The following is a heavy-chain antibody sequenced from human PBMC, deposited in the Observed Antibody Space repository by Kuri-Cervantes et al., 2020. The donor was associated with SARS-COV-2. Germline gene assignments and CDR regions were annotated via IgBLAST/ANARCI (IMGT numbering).Heavy chain of an antibody. V-gene: IGHV4-39*01. CDR1: GGSISSSSYY. CDR3: ARLAGYDFWSGYSPEYYYYMDV. CDR2: IYYSGST. Sequence: ESLKISCTVSGGSISSSSYYWGWIRQPPGKGLEWIGSIYYSGSTYYNPSLKSRVTISVDTSKNQFSLKLSSVTAADTAVYYCARLAGYDFWSGYSPEYYYYMDVWGKGTTVTVSS. J-gene: IGHJ6*03. D-gene: IGHD3-3*01.